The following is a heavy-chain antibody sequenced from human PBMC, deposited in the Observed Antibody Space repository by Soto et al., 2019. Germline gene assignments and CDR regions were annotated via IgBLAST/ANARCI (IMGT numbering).Heavy chain of an antibody. Sequence: VQVQQWGAGLLKPSETLTLTCAVYDESFSNFDWRWISQPPGKGLEWIGEISQSGSSNYNQSLKSRVTVSGDTSKNQFSLRVSAVTAADTAVYYCARRRGAALARSFDYWGQGAMVSVSS. CDR3: ARRRGAALARSFDY. J-gene: IGHJ4*02. CDR1: DESFSNFD. CDR2: ISQSGSS. V-gene: IGHV4-34*01. D-gene: IGHD6-6*01.